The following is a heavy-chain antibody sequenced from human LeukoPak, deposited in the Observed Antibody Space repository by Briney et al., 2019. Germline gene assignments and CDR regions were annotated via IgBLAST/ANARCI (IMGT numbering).Heavy chain of an antibody. J-gene: IGHJ2*01. CDR3: ARLTSSWYQDWYFDL. CDR2: IYTSGSP. Sequence: SETLSLTCTVSSGSISSYDWSWIRQPAGKGLGWVGRIYTSGSPNYNPSLKSRVTMSVDTSKNQFSLKLSSVTAADTAVYYCARLTSSWYQDWYFDLWGRGTLVTVSS. D-gene: IGHD6-13*01. CDR1: SGSISSYD. V-gene: IGHV4-4*07.